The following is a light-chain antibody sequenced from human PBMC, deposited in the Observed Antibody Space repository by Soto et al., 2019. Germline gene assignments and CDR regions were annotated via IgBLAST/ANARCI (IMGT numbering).Light chain of an antibody. J-gene: IGKJ1*01. CDR2: RAS. CDR3: RQYHNLWA. Sequence: IVMTQSPATLSVSPGERATLSCRASQNIYSNIAWYQQRPGQAPRLLIYRASTRATGVPARFSGSGSGTEFTLTISSLQSEDFTVYSFRQYHNLWAFGQGTKVEIK. V-gene: IGKV3-15*01. CDR1: QNIYSN.